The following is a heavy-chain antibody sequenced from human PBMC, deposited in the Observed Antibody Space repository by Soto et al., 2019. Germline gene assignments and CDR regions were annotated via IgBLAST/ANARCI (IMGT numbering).Heavy chain of an antibody. D-gene: IGHD1-1*01. CDR2: IIPIFGTA. V-gene: IGHV1-69*01. Sequence: QVQLVQSGAEVKKPGSSVKVSCKASGGTFSSYAISWVRQAPGQGLEWMGGIIPIFGTANYAQKFQGRVTITADESTSTAYMELSSLRSEDTAVYYCARGRWYNCNDGTYYYYGMDVWGQGTTVTVSS. CDR1: GGTFSSYA. CDR3: ARGRWYNCNDGTYYYYGMDV. J-gene: IGHJ6*02.